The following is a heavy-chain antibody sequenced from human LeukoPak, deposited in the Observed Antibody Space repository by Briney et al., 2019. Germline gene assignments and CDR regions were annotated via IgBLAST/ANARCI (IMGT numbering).Heavy chain of an antibody. V-gene: IGHV1-69*05. J-gene: IGHJ4*02. D-gene: IGHD6-19*01. CDR3: ARLYSSGWYAFDY. Sequence: EASVKVSCKASGGTFSSYAISWVRQAPGQGLEWMGGIIPIFGTANYAQKFQSRVTITTDESTSTAYMELSSLRSEDTAVYYCARLYSSGWYAFDYWGQGTLVTVSS. CDR2: IIPIFGTA. CDR1: GGTFSSYA.